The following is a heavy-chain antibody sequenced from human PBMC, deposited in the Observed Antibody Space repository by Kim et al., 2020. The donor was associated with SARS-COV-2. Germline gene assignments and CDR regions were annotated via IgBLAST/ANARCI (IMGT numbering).Heavy chain of an antibody. Sequence: ASVKVSCKASGYTFTSYAMHWVRQAPGQRLEWMGWINAGNGNTKYSQKFQGRVTITRDTSASTAYMELSSLRSEDTAVYYCARDQSPLWFGDTYYGMDVWGQGTTVTVSS. J-gene: IGHJ6*02. CDR2: INAGNGNT. CDR3: ARDQSPLWFGDTYYGMDV. CDR1: GYTFTSYA. V-gene: IGHV1-3*01. D-gene: IGHD3-10*01.